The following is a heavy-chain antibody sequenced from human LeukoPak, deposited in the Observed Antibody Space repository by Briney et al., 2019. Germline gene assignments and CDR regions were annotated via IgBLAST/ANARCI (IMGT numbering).Heavy chain of an antibody. V-gene: IGHV4-34*01. Sequence: NPSETLSLTCAVYGGSFSGYYWSWIRQPPGKGLEWIGEINHSGSTNYNPSLKSRVTISVDTSKNQFSLKLSSVTAADTAMYYCARVRGTVTTDFDYWGQGTLVTVSS. CDR2: INHSGST. CDR1: GGSFSGYY. J-gene: IGHJ4*02. D-gene: IGHD4-17*01. CDR3: ARVRGTVTTDFDY.